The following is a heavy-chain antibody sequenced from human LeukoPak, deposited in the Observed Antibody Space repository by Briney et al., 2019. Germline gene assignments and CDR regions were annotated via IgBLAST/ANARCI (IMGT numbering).Heavy chain of an antibody. D-gene: IGHD6-13*01. Sequence: ASVKVSCKASGYTFTGYYMHWVRQAPGQGLEWMGWINPNSGGTNYAQKFQGRVTMTRDTSISTAYMELSRLRSDDTAVYYCARDWQQLVLTDYYYMDVWGKGTTVTVSS. CDR2: INPNSGGT. CDR3: ARDWQQLVLTDYYYMDV. J-gene: IGHJ6*03. V-gene: IGHV1-2*02. CDR1: GYTFTGYY.